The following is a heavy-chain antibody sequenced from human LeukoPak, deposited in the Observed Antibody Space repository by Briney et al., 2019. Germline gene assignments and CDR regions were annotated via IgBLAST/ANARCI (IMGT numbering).Heavy chain of an antibody. CDR1: GFTFSSYS. V-gene: IGHV3-30*03. D-gene: IGHD5-24*01. CDR2: ISYDGSNK. J-gene: IGHJ4*02. Sequence: GGSLRLSCAASGFTFSSYSMDWVRQAPGKGLEWVAVISYDGSNKYYADSVKGRFTISRDNPKNTLYLQMNSLRAEDTAVYYCARRGGLEMATTNYFDYWGQGTLVTVSS. CDR3: ARRGGLEMATTNYFDY.